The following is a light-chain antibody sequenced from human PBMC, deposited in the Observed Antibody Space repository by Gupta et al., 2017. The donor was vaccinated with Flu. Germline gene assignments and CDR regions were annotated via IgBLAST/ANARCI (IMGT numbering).Light chain of an antibody. CDR3: SSYTITNPFYV. V-gene: IGLV2-14*03. CDR1: SSDVGSSNY. CDR2: DVR. J-gene: IGLJ1*01. Sequence: AHLMLPAPVSASSGQSLTISCTGSSSDVGSSNYVSWYQKHPGKAPKLIIFDVRNRPSGVSSRFSDSKSGNTASLTISGLQADDETDYYCSSYTITNPFYVFGSGTKVTVL.